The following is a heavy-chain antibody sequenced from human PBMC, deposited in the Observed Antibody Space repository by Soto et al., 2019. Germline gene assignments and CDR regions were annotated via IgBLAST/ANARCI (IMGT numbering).Heavy chain of an antibody. CDR2: IYPGDSDT. CDR1: GYSFTSYW. D-gene: IGHD5-18*01. V-gene: IGHV5-51*01. Sequence: GESLKISCKGSGYSFTSYWIGWVRQMPGEGLEWMGIIYPGDSDTRYSPTFQGQVTISADNSKNLMYLQMNSLRADDTAVYYCAREVDRALVGSPHYFDYWGQGTLVTVSS. J-gene: IGHJ4*01. CDR3: AREVDRALVGSPHYFDY.